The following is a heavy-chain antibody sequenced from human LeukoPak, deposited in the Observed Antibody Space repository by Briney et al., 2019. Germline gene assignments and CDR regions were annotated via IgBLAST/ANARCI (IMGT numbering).Heavy chain of an antibody. CDR1: GGSISSYY. V-gene: IGHV4-59*01. J-gene: IGHJ4*02. D-gene: IGHD3-10*01. Sequence: SETLSLTCTVSGGSISSYYWSWIRQPPEKGLEWIGYIYYSGSTNYNPSLKSRVTISVDTSKNQFSLKLSSVTAADTAVYYCARGPLSPYGSGSYYAFDYWGQGTLVTVSS. CDR3: ARGPLSPYGSGSYYAFDY. CDR2: IYYSGST.